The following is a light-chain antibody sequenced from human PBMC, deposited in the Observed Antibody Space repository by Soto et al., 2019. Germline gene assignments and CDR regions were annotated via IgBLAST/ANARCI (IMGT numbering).Light chain of an antibody. CDR3: SSFTSSRTLV. Sequence: QLVLTQPASVSGSPGQSITISCTGTSSDIGGYTYVSWYQQHPGKAPKFLIYEVSNRPSGVPHRFSGSKSGNTASLTISGLQAEDEADYYCSSFTSSRTLVFGTGTKLTVL. J-gene: IGLJ1*01. V-gene: IGLV2-14*01. CDR2: EVS. CDR1: SSDIGGYTY.